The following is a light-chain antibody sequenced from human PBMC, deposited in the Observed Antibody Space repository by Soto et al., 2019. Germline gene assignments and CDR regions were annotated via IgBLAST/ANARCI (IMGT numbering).Light chain of an antibody. J-gene: IGKJ4*01. CDR1: QSVSSSY. Sequence: EIVLTQSPGTLSLSPGERATLSCRASQSVSSSYLAWYQQKPGQAPRLLIYDASTRATGIPDRFSGSGSGTDSTLTISSLQPEDFATYYCQQSYSTPLTFGGGTKVDIK. V-gene: IGKV3D-20*02. CDR2: DAS. CDR3: QQSYSTPLT.